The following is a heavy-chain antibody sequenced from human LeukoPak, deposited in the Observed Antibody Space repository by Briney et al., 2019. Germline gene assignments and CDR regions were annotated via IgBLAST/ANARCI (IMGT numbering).Heavy chain of an antibody. D-gene: IGHD4-23*01. Sequence: PGGSLRLSCAASGFTFSSYAMSWVRQAPGKGLEWVSAISGSGGSTYYADSVKGRFTISRDNAKNSLYLQMNSLRAEDTAVYYCARVMRAVVTTHYGMDVWGQGTTVTVSS. CDR2: ISGSGGST. CDR1: GFTFSSYA. CDR3: ARVMRAVVTTHYGMDV. J-gene: IGHJ6*02. V-gene: IGHV3-23*01.